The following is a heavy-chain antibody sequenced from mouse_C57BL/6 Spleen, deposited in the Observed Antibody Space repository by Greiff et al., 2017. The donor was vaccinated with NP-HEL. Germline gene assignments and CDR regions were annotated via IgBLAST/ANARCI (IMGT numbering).Heavy chain of an antibody. J-gene: IGHJ2*01. CDR3: SDYYYGSSYAFDY. Sequence: VQLQESGAELARPGASVKLSCKASGYTFTSYGISWVKQRTGQGLEWIGEIYPRSGNTYYNEKFKGKATLTADKSSSTAYMELRSLTSEDSAVYFCSDYYYGSSYAFDYWGQGTTLTVSS. V-gene: IGHV1-81*01. D-gene: IGHD1-1*01. CDR1: GYTFTSYG. CDR2: IYPRSGNT.